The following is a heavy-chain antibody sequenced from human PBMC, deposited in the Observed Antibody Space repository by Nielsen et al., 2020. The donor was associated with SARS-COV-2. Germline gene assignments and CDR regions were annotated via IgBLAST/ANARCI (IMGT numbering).Heavy chain of an antibody. CDR3: ARAGSGRAFQWMGPDCVDN. CDR2: IDYSGSA. Sequence: SETLSLTCTVSGGFISSITYYWGWIRQPPGKGLEWIGNIDYSGSAYYNPSLKSRVTISVDTSKNQFSLKLSSVTTADTAVYYCARAGSGRAFQWMGPDCVDNWGQGTLVRVSS. V-gene: IGHV4-39*01. D-gene: IGHD6-19*01. CDR1: GGFISSITYY. J-gene: IGHJ4*02.